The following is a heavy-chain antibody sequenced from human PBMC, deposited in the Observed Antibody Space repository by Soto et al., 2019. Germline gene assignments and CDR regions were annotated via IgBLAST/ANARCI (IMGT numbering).Heavy chain of an antibody. Sequence: SGPTLVNPTQTLTLTCTFSGFSLTTTGVGVGWIRQPPGKALEWLALISWDNEKRYSPSLKSRLTITKDTSKNQVVLTMTNMDPVDTATYYCAHPGAAAGFDYWGQGTLVTVSS. D-gene: IGHD6-13*01. CDR3: AHPGAAAGFDY. J-gene: IGHJ4*02. V-gene: IGHV2-5*02. CDR1: GFSLTTTGVG. CDR2: ISWDNEK.